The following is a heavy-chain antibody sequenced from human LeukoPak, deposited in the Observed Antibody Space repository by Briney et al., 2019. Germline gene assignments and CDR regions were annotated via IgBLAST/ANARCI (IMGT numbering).Heavy chain of an antibody. D-gene: IGHD3-3*01. J-gene: IGHJ3*02. V-gene: IGHV1-2*02. CDR3: ARVSSRYSDFWSGYSHDAFDI. Sequence: ASVKVSCKASGNTFTGYYMHWLRQAPGQGLEWMGWINPNNGGTNYAQKFQGRVTMTRDTSISTAYMELSRLRSDDTAVYYCARVSSRYSDFWSGYSHDAFDIWGQGTMVTVSS. CDR1: GNTFTGYY. CDR2: INPNNGGT.